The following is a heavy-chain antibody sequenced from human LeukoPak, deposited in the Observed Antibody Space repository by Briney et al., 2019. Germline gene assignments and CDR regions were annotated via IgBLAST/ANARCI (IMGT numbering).Heavy chain of an antibody. Sequence: PGGSLRLSCVTSGFTFSNCAMSWVRQAPGKGLEWVSLIYSGGSTSYADSVKGRFTISRDDSKNTLYLQMNSLRAEDTAVYYCAREDSSGYLFDLWGQGTLVTVSS. D-gene: IGHD3-22*01. J-gene: IGHJ5*02. CDR2: IYSGGST. V-gene: IGHV3-66*02. CDR3: AREDSSGYLFDL. CDR1: GFTFSNCA.